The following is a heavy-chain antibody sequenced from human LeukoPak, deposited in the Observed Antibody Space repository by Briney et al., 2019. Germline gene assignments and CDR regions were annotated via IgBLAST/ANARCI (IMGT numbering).Heavy chain of an antibody. J-gene: IGHJ4*02. CDR2: IYPGDPQT. Sequence: GESLKISCKASEYGFSSYWIAWVRQTPGKGLEWMGIIYPGDPQTRYSPSFQGQVTFSADKSISTAYLQWSSLKASDTAMYYCARLDYYDSSGSHPFDYWGQGTLVTVSS. D-gene: IGHD3-22*01. CDR1: EYGFSSYW. CDR3: ARLDYYDSSGSHPFDY. V-gene: IGHV5-51*01.